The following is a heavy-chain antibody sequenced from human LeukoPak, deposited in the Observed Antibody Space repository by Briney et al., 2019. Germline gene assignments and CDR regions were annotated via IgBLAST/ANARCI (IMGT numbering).Heavy chain of an antibody. Sequence: ASAKVSCKASGYTFSGYYMHWMRQAPGQGLEWMGWINPNSGGTNYAQKFQGRVTMTRDTSISTAYMELSRLRSDDTAVYYCAGSSVITGTTYWFDPWGQGTLVTVSS. V-gene: IGHV1-2*02. CDR3: AGSSVITGTTYWFDP. CDR2: INPNSGGT. D-gene: IGHD1-7*01. J-gene: IGHJ5*02. CDR1: GYTFSGYY.